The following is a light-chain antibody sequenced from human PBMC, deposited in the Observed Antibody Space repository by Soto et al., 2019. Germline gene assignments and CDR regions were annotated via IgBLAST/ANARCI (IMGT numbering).Light chain of an antibody. CDR1: QSVTSTY. Sequence: EIVLTQSPGTLSLSPWERATLSCRASQSVTSTYLAWYQQKPGQAPRLLIYGASSRAIGIPDRFSGSVSGSDFILTINRLEPEDFAVYYCQQYGSSPTFGQGTRLEIK. J-gene: IGKJ5*01. CDR3: QQYGSSPT. CDR2: GAS. V-gene: IGKV3-20*01.